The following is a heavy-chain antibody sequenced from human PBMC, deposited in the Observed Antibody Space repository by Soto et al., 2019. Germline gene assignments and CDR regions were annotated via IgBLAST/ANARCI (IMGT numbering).Heavy chain of an antibody. D-gene: IGHD6-13*01. J-gene: IGHJ1*01. CDR1: GFTFSSYG. V-gene: IGHV3-33*01. Sequence: GGSLRLSCAASGFTFSSYGMHWVRQAPGKGLEWVAVIWYDGSNKYYADSVKGRFTISRDNSKNTLYLQMNSLRAEDTAVYYCAREGIAAAPWYFQHCGQGTLVTVSS. CDR2: IWYDGSNK. CDR3: AREGIAAAPWYFQH.